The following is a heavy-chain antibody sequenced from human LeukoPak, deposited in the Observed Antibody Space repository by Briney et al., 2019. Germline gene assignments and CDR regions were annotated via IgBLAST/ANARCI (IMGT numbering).Heavy chain of an antibody. CDR2: VKPNGGDT. CDR1: GYTFTDYY. Sequence: ASVKVSCKASGYTFTDYYINWVRQAPGQGLEWMGRVKPNGGDTNYALKFQGRVTMTRDTSISTAYMELSRLRSDDTAVYYCARDCSSISCQPWGQGTLVPVSS. J-gene: IGHJ4*02. V-gene: IGHV1-2*06. CDR3: ARDCSSISCQP. D-gene: IGHD2-2*01.